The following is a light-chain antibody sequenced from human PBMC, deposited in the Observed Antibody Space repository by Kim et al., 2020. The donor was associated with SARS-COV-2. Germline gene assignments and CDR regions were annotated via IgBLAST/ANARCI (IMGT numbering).Light chain of an antibody. CDR2: GAS. CDR3: QQYSSSPGT. J-gene: IGKJ2*01. Sequence: LCPGERATLCCRASQSISSSSLAWYQQKPGQAPRLLIYGASSRAIGIPDRFSGSGSGTDFTLTINRLEPEDFVVYYCQQYSSSPGTFGQGTKLEI. V-gene: IGKV3-20*01. CDR1: QSISSSS.